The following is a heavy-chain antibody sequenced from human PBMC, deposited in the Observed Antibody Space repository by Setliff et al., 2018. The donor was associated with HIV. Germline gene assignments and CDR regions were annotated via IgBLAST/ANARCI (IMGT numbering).Heavy chain of an antibody. CDR2: IIHSGGT. J-gene: IGHJ4*02. CDR3: ARLRITMIMMLNYFDY. V-gene: IGHV4-34*12. CDR1: GGSFSGYY. Sequence: SETLSLTCAVYGGSFSGYYWTWIRQPPGRGLEWIGEIIHSGGTNYNRSLKSRVTISVDTSKNQFSLRLTSVTAADTAVYFCARLRITMIMMLNYFDYWGQGTLVTVSS. D-gene: IGHD3-22*01.